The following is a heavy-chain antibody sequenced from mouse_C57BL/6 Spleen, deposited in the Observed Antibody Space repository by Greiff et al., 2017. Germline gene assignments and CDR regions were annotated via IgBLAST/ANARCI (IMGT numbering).Heavy chain of an antibody. CDR3: TRRDYGSSYWYFDV. J-gene: IGHJ1*03. Sequence: VKLMESGAELVRPGASVTLSCKASGYTFTDYEMHWVKQTPVHGLEWIGAIDPETGGTAYNQKFKGKAILTADKSSSTAYMELRSLTSEDSAVYYCTRRDYGSSYWYFDVWGTGTTVTVAS. V-gene: IGHV1-15*01. D-gene: IGHD1-1*01. CDR2: IDPETGGT. CDR1: GYTFTDYE.